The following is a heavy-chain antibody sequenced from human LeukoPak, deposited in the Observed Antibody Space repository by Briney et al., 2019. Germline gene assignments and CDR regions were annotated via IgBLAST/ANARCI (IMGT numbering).Heavy chain of an antibody. CDR3: ARDMLLEDAFDI. CDR1: GFTFDDHA. V-gene: IGHV3-20*04. CDR2: INWNGGST. J-gene: IGHJ3*02. D-gene: IGHD3-10*02. Sequence: GGSLRLSCEVSGFTFDDHAINWVRQAPGKGLEWVANINWNGGSTGYGDSVKGRFTISRDNTKNSVFLQMHSLRGDDTAFYYCARDMLLEDAFDIWGQGTMVIVSS.